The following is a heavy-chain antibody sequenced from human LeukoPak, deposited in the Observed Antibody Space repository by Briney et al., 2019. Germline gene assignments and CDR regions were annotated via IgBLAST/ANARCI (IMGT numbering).Heavy chain of an antibody. Sequence: GGSLRLSCAASGFTFSSYAMHWVRQAPGKGLEWVAVISYDGSNKYYADSVKGRFTISRDNAKNSPYLQMNSLTAEDTAVYYCAREDNWLDSWGQGTLVTVSS. CDR2: ISYDGSNK. J-gene: IGHJ5*01. CDR3: AREDNWLDS. CDR1: GFTFSSYA. V-gene: IGHV3-30-3*01.